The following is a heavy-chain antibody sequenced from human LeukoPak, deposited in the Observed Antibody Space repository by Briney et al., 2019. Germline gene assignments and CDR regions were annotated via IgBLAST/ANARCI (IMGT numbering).Heavy chain of an antibody. V-gene: IGHV3-21*06. J-gene: IGHJ4*02. Sequence: GGSLRLSCTASGFTFTTYAMTWVRQAPGKGLDLISSISSGSRYIYYADSVRGRFTISRDNTRNSLYLAMNNLRAEDTAIYYCARDRPTGASRIFVVQWGQGTPVTVSS. CDR3: ARDRPTGASRIFVVQ. CDR2: ISSGSRYI. D-gene: IGHD2-15*01. CDR1: GFTFTTYA.